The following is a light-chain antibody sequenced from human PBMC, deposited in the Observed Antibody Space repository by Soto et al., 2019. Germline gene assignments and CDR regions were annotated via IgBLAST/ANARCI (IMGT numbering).Light chain of an antibody. Sequence: EIVMTQSPATLSVSPGERATLSCRASQSVSSNLAWYQQKPGQAPRLLIYGASTRATGIPARFSGSGSGTEITLTISSLQSEDFAVYYCQQYNNGPWTFGQGTKVEIQ. CDR2: GAS. CDR1: QSVSSN. J-gene: IGKJ1*01. V-gene: IGKV3-15*01. CDR3: QQYNNGPWT.